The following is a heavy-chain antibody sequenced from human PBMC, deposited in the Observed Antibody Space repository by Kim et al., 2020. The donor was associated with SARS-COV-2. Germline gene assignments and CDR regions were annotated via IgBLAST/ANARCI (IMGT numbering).Heavy chain of an antibody. CDR1: GYTFTSYY. CDR3: AREGYASYCGGDCYT. D-gene: IGHD2-21*02. J-gene: IGHJ5*02. V-gene: IGHV1-46*01. Sequence: ASVKVSCKASGYTFTSYYMHWVRQAPGQGLEWMGIINPSGGSTSYAQKFQGRVTMTRDTSTSTVYMELSSLRSEDTAVYYCAREGYASYCGGDCYTWGQGTLVNVSS. CDR2: INPSGGST.